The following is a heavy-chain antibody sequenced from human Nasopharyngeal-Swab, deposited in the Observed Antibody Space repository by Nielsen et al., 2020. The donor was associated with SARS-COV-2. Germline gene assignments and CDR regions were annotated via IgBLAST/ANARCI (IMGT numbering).Heavy chain of an antibody. D-gene: IGHD3-10*01. V-gene: IGHV4-59*08. Sequence: SETLSLTCTVSGVSISSYYWIWIRQPPGKGLEWIGYIYYSGSTNYNPSLKSRVTISVDTSKNQFSLKLSSVTAADTAVYYCARRTYYYHLWGQGTMVTVSS. CDR3: ARRTYYYHL. CDR2: IYYSGST. CDR1: GVSISSYY. J-gene: IGHJ3*01.